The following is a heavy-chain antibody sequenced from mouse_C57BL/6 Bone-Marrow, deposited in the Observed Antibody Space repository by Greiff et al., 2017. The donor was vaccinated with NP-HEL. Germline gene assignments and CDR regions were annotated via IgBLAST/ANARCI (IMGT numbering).Heavy chain of an antibody. V-gene: IGHV5-9*01. J-gene: IGHJ3*01. Sequence: EVMLVESGGGLVKPGGSLKLSCAASGFTFSSYTMSWVRQTPEKRLEWVATISGGGGNTYYPDSVKGRFTISRDNAKNTLYLQMSSLRSEDTALYYCAISYDGYYVFAYWGQGTLVTVSA. CDR2: ISGGGGNT. CDR1: GFTFSSYT. D-gene: IGHD2-3*01. CDR3: AISYDGYYVFAY.